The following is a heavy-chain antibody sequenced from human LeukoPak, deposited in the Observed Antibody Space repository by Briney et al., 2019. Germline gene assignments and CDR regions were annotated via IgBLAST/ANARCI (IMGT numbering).Heavy chain of an antibody. V-gene: IGHV4-4*07. J-gene: IGHJ5*02. CDR2: IYTSGSN. CDR1: GGSISSYY. Sequence: SETLSLTCTVSGGSISSYYWSWIRQPAGKRLEWIGRIYTSGSNNYNLSLKSRVTMSVDTSKNQFSLKLSSVIAADTAVYYCARERIAAAGTLIWFDPWGQGTLVTVSS. CDR3: ARERIAAAGTLIWFDP. D-gene: IGHD6-13*01.